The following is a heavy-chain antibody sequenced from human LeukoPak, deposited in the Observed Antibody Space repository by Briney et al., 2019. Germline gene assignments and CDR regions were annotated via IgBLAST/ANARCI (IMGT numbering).Heavy chain of an antibody. CDR3: ARGGYSYGTNWFDP. J-gene: IGHJ5*02. D-gene: IGHD5-18*01. Sequence: SETLSLTCTVSGGSISSSRYYWGWIRKPPGKGLEWIGNIYYSGSTYYNPSLKSRVTISLDTSKNQFSLKLSSVTAADTAVYYCARGGYSYGTNWFDPWGQGTLVTVSS. CDR1: GGSISSSRYY. CDR2: IYYSGST. V-gene: IGHV4-39*01.